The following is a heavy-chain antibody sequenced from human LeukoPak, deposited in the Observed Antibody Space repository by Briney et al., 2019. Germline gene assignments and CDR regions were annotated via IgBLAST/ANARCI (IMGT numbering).Heavy chain of an antibody. J-gene: IGHJ5*02. Sequence: NPSGTLSLTCAVSGGSISSGGYSWSWIRQPPGKGLEWIGYIYHSGSTYYNPSLKSRVTISVDRSKNQFSLKLSSVTAADTAVYYCAREYYYDSSGYYSNWFDPWGQGTLVTVSS. CDR3: AREYYYDSSGYYSNWFDP. CDR1: GGSISSGGYS. D-gene: IGHD3-22*01. CDR2: IYHSGST. V-gene: IGHV4-30-2*01.